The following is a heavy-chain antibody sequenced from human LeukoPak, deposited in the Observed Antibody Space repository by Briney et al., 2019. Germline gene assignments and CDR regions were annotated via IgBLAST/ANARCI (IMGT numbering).Heavy chain of an antibody. CDR2: ISESGGST. Sequence: GGSLRLSCVASGFTFSDYAMSWVRQAPGMGLEWVSGISESGGSTYYADSVKGRCTISRDNSKNTVSLQMNNLRAEDTAVYFCARHDSFIPYWGQGTLVTVTS. CDR3: ARHDSFIPY. J-gene: IGHJ4*02. CDR1: GFTFSDYA. D-gene: IGHD3-16*02. V-gene: IGHV3-23*01.